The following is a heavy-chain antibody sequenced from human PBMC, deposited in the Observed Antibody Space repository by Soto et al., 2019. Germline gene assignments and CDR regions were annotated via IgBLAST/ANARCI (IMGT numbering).Heavy chain of an antibody. J-gene: IGHJ6*02. CDR3: ASLWFGELRPLYYGMDV. CDR1: GGSISSGDYY. Sequence: QVQLQESGPGLVKPSQTLSLTCTVSGGSISSGDYYWSWIRQPPGKGLEWIGYIYYSGSTYYNPFLHRRFTISVDTSKNQFSLQLSSVTAADTAVYYCASLWFGELRPLYYGMDVWGQGTTVTVSS. CDR2: IYYSGST. V-gene: IGHV4-30-4*01. D-gene: IGHD3-10*01.